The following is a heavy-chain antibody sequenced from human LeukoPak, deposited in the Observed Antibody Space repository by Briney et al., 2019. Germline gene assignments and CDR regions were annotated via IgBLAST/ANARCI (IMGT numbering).Heavy chain of an antibody. CDR2: ISGSGGST. CDR1: GFPFSSYA. D-gene: IGHD6-13*01. J-gene: IGHJ5*01. CDR3: ARVQKGVAAAGTGGGWFES. Sequence: GGSLRLSCAASGFPFSSYAMGWVRQAPGKGLEWVSAISGSGGSTYYADSVKGRLTISRDNSKNTFLQMNNLRAEDTAVYYCARVQKGVAAAGTGGGWFESWGQGTLVTVS. V-gene: IGHV3-23*01.